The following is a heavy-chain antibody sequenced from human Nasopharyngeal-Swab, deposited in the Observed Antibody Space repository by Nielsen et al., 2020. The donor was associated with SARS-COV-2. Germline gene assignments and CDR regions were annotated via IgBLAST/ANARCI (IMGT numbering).Heavy chain of an antibody. D-gene: IGHD1-26*01. CDR1: GGSISSSSYY. CDR2: IYYSGST. J-gene: IGHJ4*02. Sequence: SETLSLTCTVSGGSISSSSYYWGWIRQPPGKGLEWIGSIYYSGSTYYNPSLKSRVTISVDTSKNQFSLKLSSVTAADTAVYYCARQTHSGSYYESVWGQRTLVTVSS. CDR3: ARQTHSGSYYESV. V-gene: IGHV4-39*01.